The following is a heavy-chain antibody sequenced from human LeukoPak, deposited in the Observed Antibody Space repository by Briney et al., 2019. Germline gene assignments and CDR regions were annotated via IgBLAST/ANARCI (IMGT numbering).Heavy chain of an antibody. CDR2: IYTSGST. CDR3: ARGYPHYYDSSGYYDY. J-gene: IGHJ4*02. D-gene: IGHD3-22*01. CDR1: GGSISSYY. V-gene: IGHV4-4*07. Sequence: SETLSLTCTVSGGSISSYYWSCTRQPAGKGLEWIGRIYTSGSTNYNPSLKSRVTMSVDTSKNQFSLKLSSVTAADTAVYYCARGYPHYYDSSGYYDYWGQGTLVTVSS.